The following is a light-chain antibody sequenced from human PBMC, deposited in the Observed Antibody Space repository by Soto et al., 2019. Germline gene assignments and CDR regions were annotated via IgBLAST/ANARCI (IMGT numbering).Light chain of an antibody. CDR1: SSNIGSNT. J-gene: IGLJ2*01. CDR3: AAWDDSAVV. Sequence: QSVLTQPPSASGTPGQRVTISCSGSSSNIGSNTVNWYQQLPGTAPKLLIYSNNQRPSGVPDRFSGSKSGTSASLAISGLQSEDEADYYCAAWDDSAVVLGGGTKLTVL. V-gene: IGLV1-44*01. CDR2: SNN.